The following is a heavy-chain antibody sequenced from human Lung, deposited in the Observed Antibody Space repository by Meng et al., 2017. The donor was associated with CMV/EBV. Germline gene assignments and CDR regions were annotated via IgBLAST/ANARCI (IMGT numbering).Heavy chain of an antibody. J-gene: IGHJ4*02. CDR1: GYTFTHHG. CDR3: ARDPSNTSGRYAYFDY. V-gene: IGHV1-18*01. CDR2: ISCYNGDT. D-gene: IGHD6-19*01. Sequence: QVVQSGAEGKKSGASVRVSCKASGYTFTHHGISWIRQAPGQGLEWMGWISCYNGDTNYAQKLQGRVTMTTDTSTNTAYMDLRGLRSDDTAVYYCARDPSNTSGRYAYFDYWGQGTLVTVSS.